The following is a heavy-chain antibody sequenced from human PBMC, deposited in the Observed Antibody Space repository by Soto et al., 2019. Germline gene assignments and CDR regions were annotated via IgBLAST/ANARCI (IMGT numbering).Heavy chain of an antibody. Sequence: QVQLVQSGAEVKKPGASVKVSCKASGYSFATYGFSWVRQAPGQGLECVGWISAHNGDTHYSQKFQGRVTLTTATSTNPGYMELRCLTSDQTAVYFCATKPNYDNDGSGYYPLAPGGQGTRVTFPS. V-gene: IGHV1-18*04. J-gene: IGHJ4*02. CDR2: ISAHNGDT. D-gene: IGHD3-22*01. CDR1: GYSFATYG. CDR3: ATKPNYDNDGSGYYPLAP.